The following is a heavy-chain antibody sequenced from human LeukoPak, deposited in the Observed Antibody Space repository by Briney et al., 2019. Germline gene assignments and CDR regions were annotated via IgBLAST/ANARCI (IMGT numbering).Heavy chain of an antibody. Sequence: GGSLTLSCAASGFTFSGSAMSWVRQAPGKGLEWVSAVSGSGDGSAGITYYADSVKGRFTISRDNSKNTLFPQMNSLRGDDTAIYYCAKAGSSSWHLDYWGQGTLVTVSS. CDR2: VSGSGDGSAGIT. J-gene: IGHJ4*02. D-gene: IGHD6-13*01. CDR3: AKAGSSSWHLDY. CDR1: GFTFSGSA. V-gene: IGHV3-23*01.